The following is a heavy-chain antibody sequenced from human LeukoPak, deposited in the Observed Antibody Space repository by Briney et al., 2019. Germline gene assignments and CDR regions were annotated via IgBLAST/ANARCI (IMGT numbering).Heavy chain of an antibody. V-gene: IGHV3-21*01. CDR2: ISSSSSYI. CDR3: ARDSDSTTVTNGMDV. J-gene: IGHJ6*02. D-gene: IGHD4-17*01. CDR1: GFTFSSYS. Sequence: GGSLRLSCAASGFTFSSYSMNWVRQAPGKGLEWVSPISSSSSYIYYADSVKGRFTISRDNAKNSLYLQMNSLRAEDTAVYYCARDSDSTTVTNGMDVWGQGTTVTVSS.